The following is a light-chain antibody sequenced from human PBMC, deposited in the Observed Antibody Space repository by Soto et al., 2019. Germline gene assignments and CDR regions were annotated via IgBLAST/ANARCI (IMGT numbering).Light chain of an antibody. J-gene: IGLJ2*01. CDR2: DVS. V-gene: IGLV2-14*01. Sequence: QSALTQPTSVSGSAGKSITISCTGTSSDVGGYNYVSWYQQHPGKAPKLMIHDVSNRPSGVSNRFSGSKSGNTASLTISGLQAEDEADYYCSSYTSSSTLVVFGGGTKLTV. CDR3: SSYTSSSTLVV. CDR1: SSDVGGYNY.